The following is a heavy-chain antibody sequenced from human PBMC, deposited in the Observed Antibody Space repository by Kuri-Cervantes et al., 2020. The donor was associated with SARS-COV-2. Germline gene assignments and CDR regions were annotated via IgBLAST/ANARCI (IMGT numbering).Heavy chain of an antibody. CDR2: IDPSGGST. D-gene: IGHD6-13*01. J-gene: IGHJ6*03. CDR3: ARHYGYSSSWYRYYYYYYMDV. CDR1: GYTFTNYF. Sequence: ASVKVSCKASGYTFTNYFMHWVRQAPGQGLEWMGIIDPSGGSTNYAQNFQGRVTMTRDTSTSTVYMELSSLRSEDTAVYYCARHYGYSSSWYRYYYYYYMDVWGKGTTVTVSS. V-gene: IGHV1-46*01.